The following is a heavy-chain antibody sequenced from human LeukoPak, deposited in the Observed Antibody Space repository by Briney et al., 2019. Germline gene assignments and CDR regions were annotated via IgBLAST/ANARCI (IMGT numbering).Heavy chain of an antibody. V-gene: IGHV3-7*01. CDR3: GRFGYVAAVDS. D-gene: IGHD2-15*01. CDR2: IEPAGSAT. CDR1: GFTFSSYW. Sequence: GGSLRLSCTASGFTFSSYWMTWVRQAPGKGLEWVANIEPAGSATYYVDSVKGRFTISRDNAKNLLYLQMDSLRAEDSAVYHCGRFGYVAAVDSWGQGALVTVSS. J-gene: IGHJ4*02.